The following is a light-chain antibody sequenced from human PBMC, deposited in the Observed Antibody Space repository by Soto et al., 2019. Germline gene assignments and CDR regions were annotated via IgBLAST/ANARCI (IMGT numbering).Light chain of an antibody. CDR2: WAS. Sequence: DIVMTQSPDSLAVSLGERATINCKSNQSVLYSSNNKNYLAWYQQKPGQPTKLLIYWASIRESGVPDRFSGSGSGTDFTLTISSLQAEDVAVYYCQQYYSTPFTFGPGTKVGIK. V-gene: IGKV4-1*01. CDR3: QQYYSTPFT. CDR1: QSVLYSSNNKNY. J-gene: IGKJ3*01.